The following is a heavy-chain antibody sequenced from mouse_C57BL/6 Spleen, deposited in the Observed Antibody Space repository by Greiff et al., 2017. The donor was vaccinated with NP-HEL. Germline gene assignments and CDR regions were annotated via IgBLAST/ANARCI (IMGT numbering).Heavy chain of an antibody. V-gene: IGHV1-64*01. J-gene: IGHJ4*01. CDR3: ARSGANWDVDY. D-gene: IGHD4-1*01. Sequence: QVQLQQPGAELVKPGASVKLSCKASGYTFTSYWMHWVKQRPGQGLEWIGMIHPNSGSTNYNEKFKSKATLTVDKSSSTAYMQLSSLTSEDSAVYYCARSGANWDVDYWGQGTSVTVSS. CDR2: IHPNSGST. CDR1: GYTFTSYW.